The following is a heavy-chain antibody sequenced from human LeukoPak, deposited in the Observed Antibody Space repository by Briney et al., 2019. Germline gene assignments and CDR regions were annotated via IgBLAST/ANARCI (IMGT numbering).Heavy chain of an antibody. Sequence: GASVKVSCKASGYTFTNYGVSWVRQAPGQGLEWMGWISAYNGYTNYAQKFQFRVTMTTDTSTSTAYMELRSLTSDDTAVYYCARTVVPAAVGVYMDVWGKGTTVTVSS. D-gene: IGHD2-2*01. J-gene: IGHJ6*03. CDR1: GYTFTNYG. CDR3: ARTVVPAAVGVYMDV. V-gene: IGHV1-18*01. CDR2: ISAYNGYT.